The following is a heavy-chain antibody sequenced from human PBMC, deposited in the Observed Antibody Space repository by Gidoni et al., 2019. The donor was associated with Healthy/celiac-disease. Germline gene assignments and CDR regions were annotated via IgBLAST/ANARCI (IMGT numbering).Heavy chain of an antibody. CDR3: ARGGWYYDFWSALMVDWFDP. CDR1: GGSFSGYY. J-gene: IGHJ5*02. V-gene: IGHV4-34*01. D-gene: IGHD3-3*01. CDR2: INPSGST. Sequence: QVQLQQWGAGLLRPSETLSLTCAAYGGSFSGYYWSWIRQPPGKGREWIGEINPSGSTNYNPSLKIRVTISVDTSKKQFSLKLSSVTAADTALYYCARGGWYYDFWSALMVDWFDPWGQGTLVTVSS.